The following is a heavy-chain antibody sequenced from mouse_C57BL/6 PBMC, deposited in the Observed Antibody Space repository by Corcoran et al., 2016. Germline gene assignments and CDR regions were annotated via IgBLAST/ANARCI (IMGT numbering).Heavy chain of an antibody. Sequence: EVQLQQSGPELVKPGASVKISCKASGYTFTDYYMNWVKQSHGKSLEWIGDINPNNGGTSYNQKFKGKATLTVDKSSSTAYMELRSLTSEDSAVYYCARTPFYYGNLVDYWGQGTTLTVSS. D-gene: IGHD2-1*01. CDR2: INPNNGGT. V-gene: IGHV1-26*01. CDR3: ARTPFYYGNLVDY. J-gene: IGHJ2*01. CDR1: GYTFTDYY.